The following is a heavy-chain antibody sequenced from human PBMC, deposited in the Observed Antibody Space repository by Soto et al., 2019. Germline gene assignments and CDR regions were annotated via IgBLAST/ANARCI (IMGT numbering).Heavy chain of an antibody. Sequence: QEQLVESGGGVVQPGTSLRLSCAVPGGIFHGYGMHWVRQAPGKGLEWVAIIRFDGSNEEYADSVKGRFTISRDNSKNTLYLQMNTLGAEDTAVYYCARDGIGGTVFRGYLDCWSRGTVVTVSS. CDR1: GGIFHGYG. V-gene: IGHV3-33*01. CDR3: ARDGIGGTVFRGYLDC. D-gene: IGHD1-7*01. CDR2: IRFDGSNE. J-gene: IGHJ4*02.